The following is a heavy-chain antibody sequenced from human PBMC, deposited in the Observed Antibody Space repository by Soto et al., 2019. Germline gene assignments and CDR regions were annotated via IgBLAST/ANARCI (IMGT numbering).Heavy chain of an antibody. Sequence: QVQLQESGPGLVKPSQTLSLTCTVSGDSVSGGDSYWSWIRQPPGKALEWIGYTSFSGYTSYTPSLKSRATISVDMSKSQFSLRLDSVTAADTAIYYCVRGGNPYHYATSGPGTFDKWGQGTLVSVSS. CDR2: TSFSGYT. D-gene: IGHD3-22*01. J-gene: IGHJ4*02. V-gene: IGHV4-30-4*01. CDR3: VRGGNPYHYATSGPGTFDK. CDR1: GDSVSGGDSY.